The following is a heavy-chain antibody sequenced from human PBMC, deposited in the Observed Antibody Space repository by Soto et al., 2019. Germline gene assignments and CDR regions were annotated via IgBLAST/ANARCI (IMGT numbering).Heavy chain of an antibody. CDR2: IVDSGGNT. CDR1: GFTFSNFA. V-gene: IGHV3-23*01. CDR3: AEGGFYDGFDL. Sequence: EVQLLESGGGLVQPGGSLRLSCAASGFTFSNFAMTWVRQAPGKGLEWVSTIVDSGGNTYYADSVKGRFTISRDNSKNTLCLQMNSLRFEDTAVYYCAEGGFYDGFDLWGHGTLVTVSS. J-gene: IGHJ4*01. D-gene: IGHD5-12*01.